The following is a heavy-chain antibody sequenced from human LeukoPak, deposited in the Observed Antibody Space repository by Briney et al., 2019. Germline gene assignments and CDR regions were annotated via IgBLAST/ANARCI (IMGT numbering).Heavy chain of an antibody. V-gene: IGHV3-7*01. J-gene: IGHJ4*02. CDR2: IKQDGSET. D-gene: IGHD5-24*01. Sequence: PGGSLRLSCAVSGFTFSSHWMSWVRQAPGKGLEWVANIKQDGSETYYVDSVKGRLTIPRDNARNSLFPQMNSLRAEDTAVYYCARDGEMPTIYFDYWGQGTLVTVSS. CDR1: GFTFSSHW. CDR3: ARDGEMPTIYFDY.